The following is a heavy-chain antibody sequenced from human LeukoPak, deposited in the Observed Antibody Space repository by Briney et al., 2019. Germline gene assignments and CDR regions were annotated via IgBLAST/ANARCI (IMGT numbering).Heavy chain of an antibody. CDR1: GYTFTSYG. CDR3: TREATGYSWFDP. J-gene: IGHJ5*02. Sequence: ASVKVSCMASGYTFTSYGISWVRQAPGQGLEWMGWISGYNGNTNYAQKFQGRVTMTTDTSTNTAYMEPRSLRSDDTAVYYCTREATGYSWFDPWGQGTLVTVSS. D-gene: IGHD3-9*01. V-gene: IGHV1-18*01. CDR2: ISGYNGNT.